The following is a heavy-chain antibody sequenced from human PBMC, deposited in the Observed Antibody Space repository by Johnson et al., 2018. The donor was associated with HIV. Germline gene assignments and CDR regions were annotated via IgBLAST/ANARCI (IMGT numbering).Heavy chain of an antibody. D-gene: IGHD3-9*01. Sequence: VQLVESGGGLVQPGGSLRLSCAASGFTFSSYWMSWVRQAPGKGLEWVANIKQDGSEKDYVDSVKGRFTISRDNPKNSLYLQMNSLRAEDTAVYYCAREEGTDILARGDAFDIWGQGTMVTVSS. CDR2: IKQDGSEK. J-gene: IGHJ3*02. CDR1: GFTFSSYW. CDR3: AREEGTDILARGDAFDI. V-gene: IGHV3-7*01.